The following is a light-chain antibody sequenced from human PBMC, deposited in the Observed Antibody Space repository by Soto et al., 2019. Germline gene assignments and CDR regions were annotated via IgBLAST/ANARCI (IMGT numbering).Light chain of an antibody. CDR2: NND. CDR3: AAWDDSLTGPIYV. Sequence: QSVLTQPPSASGTPGQRVTVSCSGRSSNIGSNAVKWYQQLPGTAPKLLIHNNDQRPSGVPDRFSGSKSGTSASLAISGLQSEDEADYYCAAWDDSLTGPIYVFGTGTKVTVL. CDR1: SSNIGSNA. J-gene: IGLJ1*01. V-gene: IGLV1-44*01.